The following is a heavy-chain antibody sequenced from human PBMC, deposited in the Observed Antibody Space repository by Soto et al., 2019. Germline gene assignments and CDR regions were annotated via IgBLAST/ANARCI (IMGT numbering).Heavy chain of an antibody. J-gene: IGHJ6*03. CDR1: GYTFTSYG. Sequence: ASVKVSCKASGYTFTSYGTSWVRQAPGQGLEWMGWISAYNGNTNYAQKLQGRVTMTTDTSTSAAYMELRSLRSDATALYYCVRTYGSRSQRLGYMDVWGKGTTGSVSS. CDR3: VRTYGSRSQRLGYMDV. CDR2: ISAYNGNT. V-gene: IGHV1-18*01. D-gene: IGHD3-10*01.